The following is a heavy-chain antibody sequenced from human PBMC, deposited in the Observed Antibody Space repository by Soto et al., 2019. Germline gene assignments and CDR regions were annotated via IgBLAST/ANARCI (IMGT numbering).Heavy chain of an antibody. Sequence: EVQLLESGGGLVQPGGSLRLSCAASGFTFSSYAMSWVRQAPGKGLEWVSAISGSGGSTYYADSVKGRFTISRDNSQNTMYLQMNSLRAEDTAVYYFAKESRGDCCVGYWGPGTLVTVSS. CDR3: AKESRGDCCVGY. CDR1: GFTFSSYA. J-gene: IGHJ4*02. V-gene: IGHV3-23*01. CDR2: ISGSGGST. D-gene: IGHD2-21*02.